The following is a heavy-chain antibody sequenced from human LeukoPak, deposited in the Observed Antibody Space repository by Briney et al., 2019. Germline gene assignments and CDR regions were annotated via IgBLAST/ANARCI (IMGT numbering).Heavy chain of an antibody. V-gene: IGHV1-2*02. CDR1: GGTFSSYA. Sequence: GESLKISCKGSGGTFSSYAISWVRQAPGQGLEWMGWINPNSGGTNYAQKFQGRVTMTRDTSISTAYMELSRLRSDDTAVYYCARAEPPLRYFDWLLLGTDSLFDYWGQGTLVTVPS. J-gene: IGHJ4*02. D-gene: IGHD3-9*01. CDR3: ARAEPPLRYFDWLLLGTDSLFDY. CDR2: INPNSGGT.